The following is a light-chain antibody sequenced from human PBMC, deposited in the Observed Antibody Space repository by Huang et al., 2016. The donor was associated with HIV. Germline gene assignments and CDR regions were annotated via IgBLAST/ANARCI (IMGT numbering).Light chain of an antibody. J-gene: IGKJ4*01. Sequence: EIVLTQSPATLSLSPGERATLSCRASQSVNTILAWYQQKPGQAPRLLIYDAANRATGLPAKVSGSGSGTDFTLSISSLEPEDFAVYYCQQRSNRPLTFGGGTKVEIK. CDR2: DAA. CDR3: QQRSNRPLT. CDR1: QSVNTI. V-gene: IGKV3-11*01.